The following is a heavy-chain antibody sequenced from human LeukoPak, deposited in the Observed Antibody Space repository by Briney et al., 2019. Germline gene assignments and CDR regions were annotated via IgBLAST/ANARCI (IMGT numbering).Heavy chain of an antibody. CDR2: IWYDGSNK. CDR1: GFSFSTYG. V-gene: IGHV3-33*01. D-gene: IGHD3-3*02. J-gene: IGHJ4*02. Sequence: PGRCLRLSCAASGFSFSTYGMHWVRQAPGKGLEWVAFIWYDGSNKYYADSVKGRFTISRDDLRNTLYLQMNSLRAEDTAVYYCARDVSGDYFDFWGQGTLVTVSS. CDR3: ARDVSGDYFDF.